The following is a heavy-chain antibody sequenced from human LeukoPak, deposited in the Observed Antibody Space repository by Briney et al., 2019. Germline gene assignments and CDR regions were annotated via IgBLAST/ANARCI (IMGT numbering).Heavy chain of an antibody. J-gene: IGHJ4*02. CDR1: GYSISSNYY. V-gene: IGHV4-39*01. D-gene: IGHD3/OR15-3a*01. Sequence: SETLSLTCTVSGYSISSNYYWGWIRQPPGKGLEWIGSIYYSGNTYYNASLKSQLSISIATSKNQFSLRLTSVTAADTAVYYCARQTGSGLFILPGGQGTLVTVSS. CDR2: IYYSGNT. CDR3: ARQTGSGLFILP.